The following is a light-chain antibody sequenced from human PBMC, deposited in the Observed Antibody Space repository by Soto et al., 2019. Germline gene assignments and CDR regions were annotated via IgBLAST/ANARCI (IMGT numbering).Light chain of an antibody. CDR1: QSVSSY. CDR2: DAS. V-gene: IGKV3-11*01. CDR3: LQYDKWPPWT. J-gene: IGKJ1*01. Sequence: EIVLTQSPATLSLSPGERATLSCRSSQSVSSYLAWYQQKPGQAPRLLIYDASNRATGIPARFSGSGSGTEFTLTISSLQSEDFAVYYCLQYDKWPPWTFGQGTKVDIK.